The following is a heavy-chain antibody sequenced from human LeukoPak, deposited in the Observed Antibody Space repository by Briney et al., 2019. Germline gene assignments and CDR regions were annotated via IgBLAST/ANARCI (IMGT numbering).Heavy chain of an antibody. J-gene: IGHJ4*02. V-gene: IGHV5-51*01. Sequence: GEPRNTSVKGSGYGFSSYGCAWVCQMPGKGLEWRGIIYPGDSYTRYSPSFQGQVTISADKSISTAYLHWSSLEATDTAMYYCARRPNIVGAPFDYWGQGTLVTVSS. CDR3: ARRPNIVGAPFDY. CDR2: IYPGDSYT. D-gene: IGHD1-26*01. CDR1: GYGFSSYG.